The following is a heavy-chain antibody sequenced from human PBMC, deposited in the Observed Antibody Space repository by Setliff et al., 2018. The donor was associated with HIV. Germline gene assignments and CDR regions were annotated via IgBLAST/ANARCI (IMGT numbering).Heavy chain of an antibody. D-gene: IGHD4-17*01. CDR2: IYYRGST. CDR1: GGFTNTKY. Sequence: SETLSLTCTVSGGFTNTKYWSWIRQTPGKGLEWIGYIYYRGSTDYNPSLKSRVTISLDTSKNQFSLILSSMTAADTAVYYCARGAAADGRLFDYWGQGTLVT. V-gene: IGHV4-59*01. CDR3: ARGAAADGRLFDY. J-gene: IGHJ4*02.